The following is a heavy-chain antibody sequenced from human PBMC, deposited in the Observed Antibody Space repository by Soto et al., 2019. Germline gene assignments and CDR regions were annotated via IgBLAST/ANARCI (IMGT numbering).Heavy chain of an antibody. V-gene: IGHV1-18*01. J-gene: IGHJ6*02. CDR2: ISAYTGTT. CDR3: AITPTPYYDILTGYYTPYYYYGMDV. Sequence: QVQLLQSGAEVKKPGASVKVSCKASGYTFTSYGISWVRLAPEQGLERMGWISAYTGTTNYAQKLQGRVTMTTDTSTSTAYMELRSLRSDDTSVYYCAITPTPYYDILTGYYTPYYYYGMDVWGQGTTVTVSS. CDR1: GYTFTSYG. D-gene: IGHD3-9*01.